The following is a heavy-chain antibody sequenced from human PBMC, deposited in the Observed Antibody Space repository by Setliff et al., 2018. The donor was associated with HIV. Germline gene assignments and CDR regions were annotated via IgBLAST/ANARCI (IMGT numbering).Heavy chain of an antibody. CDR3: ARDHGSGSYYPYY. CDR2: IYHSGST. Sequence: KPSETLSLTCAVSGYSISSGYYWGWIRQPPEKGLEWIGSIYHSGSTYYNPSLKSRVTISVDTSKNQFSLKLSSVTAADTAVYYCARDHGSGSYYPYYWGQGTLVTVSS. CDR1: GYSISSGYY. V-gene: IGHV4-38-2*02. D-gene: IGHD3-10*01. J-gene: IGHJ4*02.